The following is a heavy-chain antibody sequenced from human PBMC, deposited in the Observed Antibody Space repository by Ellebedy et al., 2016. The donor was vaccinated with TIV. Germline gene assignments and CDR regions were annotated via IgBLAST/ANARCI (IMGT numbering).Heavy chain of an antibody. V-gene: IGHV1-8*03. J-gene: IGHJ5*02. CDR2: MNPNSGNT. D-gene: IGHD6-13*01. Sequence: AASVKVSCKASGYTFTSYDINWVRQATGQGLEWMGWMNPNSGNTGYAQKFQGRVTITRNTSISTAYMELSSLRSEDTAVYYCARGRALRSSWYENWFDPWGQGTLVTVSS. CDR1: GYTFTSYD. CDR3: ARGRALRSSWYENWFDP.